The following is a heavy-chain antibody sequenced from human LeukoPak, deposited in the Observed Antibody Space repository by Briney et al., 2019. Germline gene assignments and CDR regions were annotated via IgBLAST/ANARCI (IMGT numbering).Heavy chain of an antibody. J-gene: IGHJ4*02. CDR1: GFTFSSYW. CDR3: ARDPVEWELLLDY. D-gene: IGHD1-26*01. Sequence: GGSLRLSCAASGFTFSSYWMGWVRQAPGKRLEWVANMNIDGSEEYYADSAKGRFTISRDNARNSVYLQMNSLRVEDTAVYYCARDPVEWELLLDYWGQGTLVTVSS. V-gene: IGHV3-7*01. CDR2: MNIDGSEE.